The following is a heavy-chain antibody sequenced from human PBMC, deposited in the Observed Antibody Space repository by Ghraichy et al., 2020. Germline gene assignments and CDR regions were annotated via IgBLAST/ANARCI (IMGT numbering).Heavy chain of an antibody. CDR3: ARDRITGPRGWFAP. CDR2: INPDTGGA. CDR1: GYSFSAYY. Sequence: SVKVSCQASGYSFSAYYIHWVRQAPGQGLEWMGWINPDTGGANYAQHFQGRVSMTRDTSISTAYMALSRLTSDDTAIYYCARDRITGPRGWFAPWGQGTLVTVSS. J-gene: IGHJ5*02. V-gene: IGHV1-2*02. D-gene: IGHD1-20*01.